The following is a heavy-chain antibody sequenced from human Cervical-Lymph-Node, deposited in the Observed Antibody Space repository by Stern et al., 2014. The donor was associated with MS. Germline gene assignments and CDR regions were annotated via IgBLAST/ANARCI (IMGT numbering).Heavy chain of an antibody. D-gene: IGHD6-19*01. J-gene: IGHJ6*02. V-gene: IGHV2-26*01. CDR2: IFSNDEK. CDR3: ARIRQWLVPGYYYYYGMDV. CDR1: GFSLSNARMG. Sequence: QITLKESGPVLVKPTETLTLTCTVSGFSLSNARMGVSWIRQPPGKALEWLAHIFSNDEKSYSTSLKSRLTISKDTSKSQVVLTMTNMDPVDTATYYCARIRQWLVPGYYYYYGMDVWGQGTTVTVSS.